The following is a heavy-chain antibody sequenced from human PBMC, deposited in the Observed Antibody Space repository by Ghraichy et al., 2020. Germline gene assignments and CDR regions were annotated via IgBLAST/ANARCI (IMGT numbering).Heavy chain of an antibody. V-gene: IGHV4-59*01. CDR2: IYYSGST. D-gene: IGHD3-10*01. J-gene: IGHJ4*02. CDR3: ARFRSGFGEFYSDY. CDR1: GGSISSYY. Sequence: SETLSLTCTVSGGSISSYYWSWIRQPPGKGLEWIGYIYYSGSTNYNPSLKSRVTISVDTSKNQFSLKLSSVTAADTAVYYCARFRSGFGEFYSDYWGQGTLVTVSS.